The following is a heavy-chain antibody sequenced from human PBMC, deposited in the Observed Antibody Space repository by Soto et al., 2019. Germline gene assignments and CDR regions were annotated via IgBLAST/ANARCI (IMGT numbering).Heavy chain of an antibody. CDR1: GGSISSGGYY. D-gene: IGHD5-18*01. V-gene: IGHV4-31*03. Sequence: QVQLQESGPGLVKPSQTLSLTCTVSGGSISSGGYYWSWIRQHPGKGLEWIGYIYYSGSTYYNPSLNSRVTISVETSKNQFSLKLSSVTAADTAVYYCARDRLGYSYGHGGARHFDYWGQGTLVTVSS. CDR3: ARDRLGYSYGHGGARHFDY. CDR2: IYYSGST. J-gene: IGHJ4*02.